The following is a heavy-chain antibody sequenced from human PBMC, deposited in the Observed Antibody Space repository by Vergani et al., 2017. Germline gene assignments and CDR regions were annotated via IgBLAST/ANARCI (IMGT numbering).Heavy chain of an antibody. V-gene: IGHV5-51*01. CDR2: IYPADSVT. J-gene: IGHJ4*02. CDR3: ARHTTYTDS. D-gene: IGHD1-1*01. Sequence: VQLVESGGGVVQPGGSLKISCKGSEYSLGNYWIGWVRQMPGKGLEWMGIIYPADSVTRYSPSFQGQVTISADKSISTAFLQWGSLKASDTALYYCARHTTYTDSWGQGTLVTVSS. CDR1: EYSLGNYW.